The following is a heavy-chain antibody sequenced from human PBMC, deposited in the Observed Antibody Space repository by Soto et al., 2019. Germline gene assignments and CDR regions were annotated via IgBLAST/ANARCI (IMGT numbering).Heavy chain of an antibody. V-gene: IGHV4-59*01. J-gene: IGHJ6*02. D-gene: IGHD3-3*01. Sequence: PSETLSLTCTVSGGSISSYYWSWIRQPPGKGLEWIGYIYYSGSTNYNPSLKSRVTISVDTSKNQFSLKLSSVTAADTAVYYCARLDFWSGYYSYYGMDVWGQGTTVTVS. CDR2: IYYSGST. CDR3: ARLDFWSGYYSYYGMDV. CDR1: GGSISSYY.